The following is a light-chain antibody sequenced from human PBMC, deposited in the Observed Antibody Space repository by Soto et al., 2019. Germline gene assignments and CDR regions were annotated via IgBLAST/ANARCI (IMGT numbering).Light chain of an antibody. CDR2: GNS. Sequence: QSVLTQPPSVSGAPGRRVTISCTGSSSNIGAGYDVHWYQQLPGTAPKLLIYGNSNRPSGVPDRFSGSKSGTSASLAIIGLQAEDEADYYCQSYDSSLTSYVFGTGTKVTVL. J-gene: IGLJ1*01. CDR3: QSYDSSLTSYV. CDR1: SSNIGAGYD. V-gene: IGLV1-40*01.